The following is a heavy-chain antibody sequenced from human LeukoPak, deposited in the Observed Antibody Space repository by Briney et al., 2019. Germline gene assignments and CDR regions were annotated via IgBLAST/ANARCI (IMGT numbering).Heavy chain of an antibody. CDR2: SYYSGST. D-gene: IGHD6-19*01. Sequence: SETLSLTCTVSRGSISTYYWSWIRQPPGKGLEWIGYSYYSGSTYCNPSLKTRVTISVDTSKNQFSLKLSSVTAADTAVYYCARVGSGSLDYWGQGTLVTVSS. V-gene: IGHV4-59*01. CDR3: ARVGSGSLDY. J-gene: IGHJ4*02. CDR1: RGSISTYY.